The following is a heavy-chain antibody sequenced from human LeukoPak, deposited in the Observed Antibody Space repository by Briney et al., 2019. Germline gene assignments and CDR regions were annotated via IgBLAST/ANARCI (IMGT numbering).Heavy chain of an antibody. J-gene: IGHJ6*04. V-gene: IGHV3-48*04. CDR2: ISSSGSTI. D-gene: IGHD3-10*02. Sequence: GGSLRLSCAGSGFNFTSYSMNWVRQAPGKGLEWVSYISSSGSTIYYADSVKGRFTISRDNAKNSLYLQMNSLRAEDTAVYYCAELGITMIGGVWGKGTTVTISS. CDR1: GFNFTSYS. CDR3: AELGITMIGGV.